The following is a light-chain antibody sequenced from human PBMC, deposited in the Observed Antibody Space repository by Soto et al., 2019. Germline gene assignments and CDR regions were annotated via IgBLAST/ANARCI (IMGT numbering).Light chain of an antibody. CDR3: MQTLQSPFT. CDR2: LGS. J-gene: IGKJ2*01. V-gene: IGKV2-28*01. CDR1: QSLLHSNGYNY. Sequence: EIVMTQSAPSLPVTPGEPASISCRSSQSLLHSNGYNYLEWYLQRPGQAPHLLIYLGSHRASGVPDRFSGSGSGTDFTLRISRVEADDVGVYYCMQTLQSPFTFGPGTKLQIK.